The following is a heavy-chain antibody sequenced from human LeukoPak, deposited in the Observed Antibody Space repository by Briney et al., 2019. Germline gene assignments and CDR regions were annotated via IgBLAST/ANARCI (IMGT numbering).Heavy chain of an antibody. CDR3: AKDDYDFWSGYIPYYYYGMDV. CDR2: ISYDGSNK. CDR1: GFTFSSYG. V-gene: IGHV3-30*18. J-gene: IGHJ6*02. D-gene: IGHD3-3*01. Sequence: GGSLRLSCSASGFTFSSYGMHWVRQAPGKGLEWVAVISYDGSNKYYADSVKGRFTISRDNSKNTLYLQMNSLRAEDTAVYYCAKDDYDFWSGYIPYYYYGMDVWGQGTTVTVSS.